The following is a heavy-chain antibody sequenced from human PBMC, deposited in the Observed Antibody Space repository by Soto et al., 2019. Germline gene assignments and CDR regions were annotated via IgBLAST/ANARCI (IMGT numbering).Heavy chain of an antibody. CDR3: AKRRGAGGHFDY. D-gene: IGHD2-15*01. J-gene: IGHJ4*02. V-gene: IGHV3-23*01. CDR1: GFTFSSYA. CDR2: VSIGGST. Sequence: LSCAASGFTFSSYAMGWVRQGPGKGLEWVAVVSIGGSTHYADSVRGRFTISRDNSKNTLSLQMNSLTAEDTAVYFCAKRRGAGGHFDYWGQGALVTVSS.